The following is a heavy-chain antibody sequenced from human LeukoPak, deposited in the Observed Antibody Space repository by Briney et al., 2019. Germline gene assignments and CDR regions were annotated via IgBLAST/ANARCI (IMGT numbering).Heavy chain of an antibody. D-gene: IGHD4-17*01. V-gene: IGHV1-24*01. Sequence: GASVKVSCKVSGYTLTELSMHWVRQAPGKGLEWMGSFDPEDGRTIYAQKFQGRVTMTEDTSTDTAYMELSSLRSEDTAVYYCATLPRDPTVTTDYWGQGTLVTVSS. CDR2: FDPEDGRT. J-gene: IGHJ4*02. CDR3: ATLPRDPTVTTDY. CDR1: GYTLTELS.